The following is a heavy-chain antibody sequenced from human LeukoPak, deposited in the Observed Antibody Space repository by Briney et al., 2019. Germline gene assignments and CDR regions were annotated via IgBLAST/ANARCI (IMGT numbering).Heavy chain of an antibody. Sequence: GGSLRLSCAASGFTFSSYSMNWVRQAPGKGLEWVSYISSSSSTIYYADSVKGRFTISRDNAKNSLYLQMNSLRAEDTAVYYCARDLYQYCDFWSGYPDAFDIWGQGTMVTVSS. D-gene: IGHD3-3*01. CDR2: ISSSSSTI. V-gene: IGHV3-48*01. CDR1: GFTFSSYS. CDR3: ARDLYQYCDFWSGYPDAFDI. J-gene: IGHJ3*02.